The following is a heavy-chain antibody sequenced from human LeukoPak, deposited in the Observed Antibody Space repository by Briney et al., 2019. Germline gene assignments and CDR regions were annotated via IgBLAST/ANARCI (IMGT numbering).Heavy chain of an antibody. D-gene: IGHD4-11*01. V-gene: IGHV3-21*01. CDR2: ITGSSTYI. J-gene: IGHJ5*02. Sequence: GGSLRLSCAASGFTFSSYTMNWVRQAPGKGLEWVSSITGSSTYIYYSDSVKGRFTISRDNAKDSLYLQMNNLGAEDTAVYYCARDLTVTSTCWFDLWGQGTLVTVSS. CDR1: GFTFSSYT. CDR3: ARDLTVTSTCWFDL.